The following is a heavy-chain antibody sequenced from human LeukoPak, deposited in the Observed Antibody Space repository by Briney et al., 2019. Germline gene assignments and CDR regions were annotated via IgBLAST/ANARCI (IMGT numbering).Heavy chain of an antibody. Sequence: GRSLRLSCAASGFTFSSYAMHWVRQALGKGLEWVAVISYDGSNKYYADSVKGRFTISRDNSKNTLYLQMNSLRAEDTAVYYCARDPELRQLASPLGSLPSKARGVGYFDYWGQGTLVTVSS. J-gene: IGHJ4*02. V-gene: IGHV3-30-3*01. D-gene: IGHD6-6*01. CDR1: GFTFSSYA. CDR3: ARDPELRQLASPLGSLPSKARGVGYFDY. CDR2: ISYDGSNK.